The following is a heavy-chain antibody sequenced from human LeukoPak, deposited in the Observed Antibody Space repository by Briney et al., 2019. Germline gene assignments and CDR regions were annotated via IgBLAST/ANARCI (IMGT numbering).Heavy chain of an antibody. CDR2: IIPIFGTA. CDR3: ARAPLHYGGNSWGAFDI. V-gene: IGHV1-69*05. D-gene: IGHD4-23*01. Sequence: ASVKVSCKASGGTFSSYAISWVRQAPGQGLEWMGRIIPIFGTANYAQKFQGRVTITTDESTSTAYMELSSLRSEDTAVYCCARAPLHYGGNSWGAFDIWGQGTMVTVSS. J-gene: IGHJ3*02. CDR1: GGTFSSYA.